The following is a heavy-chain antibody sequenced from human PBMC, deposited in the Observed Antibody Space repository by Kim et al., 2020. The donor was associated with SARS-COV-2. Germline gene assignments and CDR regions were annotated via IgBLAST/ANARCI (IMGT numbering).Heavy chain of an antibody. Sequence: GGSLRLSCAASEFTFSSYAMSWVRQAPGEGLEWVSTVCTGGGSTFYADSVKGRFSISRDNSQSTLYLQMNSLRAEDTAAYYCARGRGPNYFDYWGQGTLVAVSS. CDR1: EFTFSSYA. CDR2: VCTGGGST. J-gene: IGHJ4*02. CDR3: ARGRGPNYFDY. V-gene: IGHV3-23*01.